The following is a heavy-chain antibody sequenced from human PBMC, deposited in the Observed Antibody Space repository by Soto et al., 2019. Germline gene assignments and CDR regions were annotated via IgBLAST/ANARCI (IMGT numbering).Heavy chain of an antibody. CDR1: GDSISSGNW. CDR3: AQGIRGYYYGSGSSPQYYYYYYGMDV. V-gene: IGHV4-4*02. D-gene: IGHD3-10*01. Sequence: TSETLSLTCAVSGDSISSGNWWSWVRQPPGKGLEWIGEIFHSGSTNYNPSLKSRVTISVDKPKNQFSLKLSSVTAADTAVYYCAQGIRGYYYGSGSSPQYYYYYYGMDVWGQGTTGTGSS. J-gene: IGHJ6*02. CDR2: IFHSGST.